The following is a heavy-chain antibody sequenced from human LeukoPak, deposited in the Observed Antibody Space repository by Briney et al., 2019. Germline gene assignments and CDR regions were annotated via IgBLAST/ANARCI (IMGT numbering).Heavy chain of an antibody. V-gene: IGHV3-23*01. Sequence: GGSLRLSCAASGFTFSSYAMSWVRQAPGKGLEWVSAISGSGGSTYYADSVKGRFTISRDNSKNTLYLQINIRRAEDTAVYYCAKLGYSYDLDYWGQGTLVTVSS. D-gene: IGHD5-18*01. CDR2: ISGSGGST. J-gene: IGHJ4*02. CDR1: GFTFSSYA. CDR3: AKLGYSYDLDY.